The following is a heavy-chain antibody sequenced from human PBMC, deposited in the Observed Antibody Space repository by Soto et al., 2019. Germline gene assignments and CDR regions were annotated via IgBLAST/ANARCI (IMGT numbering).Heavy chain of an antibody. V-gene: IGHV3-23*04. J-gene: IGHJ4*02. CDR1: GFTFKESA. D-gene: IGHD6-19*01. CDR2: ISDTGAST. Sequence: EVRLVEAGGGLKQPGGSLRLSCAASGFTFKESAMNWVRQAPGKGLEGVASISDTGASTWYAESVRGRLSISRDNSKNTLYLQVHSLRGEDTAVYYCAKGRGSGWAWYFDNWGQGTQVTVSS. CDR3: AKGRGSGWAWYFDN.